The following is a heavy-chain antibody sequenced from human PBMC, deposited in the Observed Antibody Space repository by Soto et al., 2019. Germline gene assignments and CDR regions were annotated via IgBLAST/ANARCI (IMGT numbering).Heavy chain of an antibody. D-gene: IGHD4-4*01. CDR2: INPKGGGT. Sequence: ASLKVSCKISGYTLTEISMHWVRPAPGKGREWMGGINPKGGGTIYAQNFQGRVTMTRDTSIRTAYIELSRLRSDDTAVYYCARVAVKGNYVIDVWGQRTTVTVSS. CDR1: GYTLTEIS. V-gene: IGHV1-24*01. J-gene: IGHJ6*02. CDR3: ARVAVKGNYVIDV.